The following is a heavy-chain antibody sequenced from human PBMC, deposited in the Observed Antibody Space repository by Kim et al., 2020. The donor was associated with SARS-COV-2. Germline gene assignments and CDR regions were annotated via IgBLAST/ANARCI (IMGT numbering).Heavy chain of an antibody. J-gene: IGHJ4*02. Sequence: GESLKISCKGSGYSFTSYWIGWVRQMPGKGLEWMGIIYPGGSDTTYSPSFQGQVTISADKSISTAYLQWSSLKASDTAMYYCARSVHGSGWYLFFDYWGQGSLVTVSS. CDR3: ARSVHGSGWYLFFDY. CDR1: GYSFTSYW. CDR2: IYPGGSDT. D-gene: IGHD6-19*01. V-gene: IGHV5-51*01.